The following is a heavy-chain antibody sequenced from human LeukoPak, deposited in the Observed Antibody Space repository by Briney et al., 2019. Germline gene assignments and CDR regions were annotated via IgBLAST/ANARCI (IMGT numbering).Heavy chain of an antibody. V-gene: IGHV3-53*01. CDR3: TRYDIQKGWFGP. Sequence: GGSLRLSCAASGITISANFMSWVRQAPGTGLEWVSGLHIGGNTEYVDSVRGRFIISRDNSRNMLFLQMNNLRPEDTAVYYCTRYDIQKGWFGPWGQGTLVTVSS. CDR2: LHIGGNT. D-gene: IGHD1-1*01. J-gene: IGHJ5*02. CDR1: GITISANF.